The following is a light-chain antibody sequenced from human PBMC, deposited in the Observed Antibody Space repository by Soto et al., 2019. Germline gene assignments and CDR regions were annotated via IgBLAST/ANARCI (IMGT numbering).Light chain of an antibody. J-gene: IGKJ1*01. CDR1: QSISSN. V-gene: IGKV3-15*01. CDR2: GAS. CDR3: QQYNNWPPSWT. Sequence: EIVMTQSPATLSVSPGERATLSCRASQSISSNLTWYQQKPGQAPRLLIYGASTRASGVPARFSGSGSGTEFTLIISSLQSEDFAVYYCQQYNNWPPSWTFGQGTKV.